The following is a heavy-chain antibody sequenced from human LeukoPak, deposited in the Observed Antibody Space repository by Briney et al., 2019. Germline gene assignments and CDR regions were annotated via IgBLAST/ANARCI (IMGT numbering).Heavy chain of an antibody. D-gene: IGHD3-22*01. CDR3: AREDGDSSGYYLEGYYFDY. Sequence: GGSLRLSCAASGFTFSSYGMHWVRQAPGKGLEWEAFIRYDGSNKYYADSVKGRFTISRDNSKNTLYLQMNSLRAEDTAVYYCAREDGDSSGYYLEGYYFDYWGQGTLVTVSS. V-gene: IGHV3-30*02. J-gene: IGHJ4*02. CDR2: IRYDGSNK. CDR1: GFTFSSYG.